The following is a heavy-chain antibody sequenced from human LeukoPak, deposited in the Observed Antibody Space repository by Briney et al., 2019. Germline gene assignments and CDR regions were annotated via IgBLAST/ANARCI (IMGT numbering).Heavy chain of an antibody. CDR2: IYYTGST. CDR1: GVSINNYY. V-gene: IGHV4-59*01. D-gene: IGHD2-15*01. CDR3: ARDMGLVAASEYFQQ. J-gene: IGHJ1*01. Sequence: SETLSLTCAVSGVSINNYYWSWIRQPPGKGLEWIGNIYYTGSTTHNPSLKSRVTISVDTSKNQFSLSLSSVTAADTAVYYCARDMGLVAASEYFQQWGQDTLVTVSS.